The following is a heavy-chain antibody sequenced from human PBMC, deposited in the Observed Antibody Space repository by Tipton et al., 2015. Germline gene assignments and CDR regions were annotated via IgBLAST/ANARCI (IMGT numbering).Heavy chain of an antibody. CDR2: IFYSGDT. V-gene: IGHV4-59*01. J-gene: IGHJ4*02. Sequence: LRLSCTVSGGSISHFYWNWIRQPPGKGLEWIGYIFYSGDTNYNPSLKSRVTMSIDTSKYNFSLRLSSVTAADTVVYYCARSSAGPFYFDYWGQGALVTVSS. D-gene: IGHD3-16*01. CDR3: ARSSAGPFYFDY. CDR1: GGSISHFY.